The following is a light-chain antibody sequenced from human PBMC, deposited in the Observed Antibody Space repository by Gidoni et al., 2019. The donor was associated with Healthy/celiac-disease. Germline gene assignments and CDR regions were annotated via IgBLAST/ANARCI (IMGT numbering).Light chain of an antibody. CDR3: QQYNNWPLMCS. CDR2: GAS. Sequence: EIVMTQSPATLSVSPGERATLSCRASQSVSSNLAWYQHKPGQAPRLLIYGASTRATGIPARFSGSGSGTEFTLTISSLQSEDFAVYYCQQYNNWPLMCSFGQGTKLEIK. J-gene: IGKJ2*04. CDR1: QSVSSN. V-gene: IGKV3-15*01.